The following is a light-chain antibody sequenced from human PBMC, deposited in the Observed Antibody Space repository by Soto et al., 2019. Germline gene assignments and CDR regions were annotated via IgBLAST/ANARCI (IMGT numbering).Light chain of an antibody. V-gene: IGKV1-5*03. CDR2: KAS. J-gene: IGKJ1*01. CDR1: QSISSW. CDR3: QQYSSDSPWT. Sequence: DIQMTQSPSTLSASVEDRVTITCRASQSISSWLAWYQQKPGKAPKLLIYKASTLESGVPSRFSGSGSGTEFTLTISSLQPDDFATYYCQQYSSDSPWTFGQGTKVEIK.